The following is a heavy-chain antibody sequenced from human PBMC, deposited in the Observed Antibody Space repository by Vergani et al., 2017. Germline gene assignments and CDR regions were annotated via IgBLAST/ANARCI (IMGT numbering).Heavy chain of an antibody. Sequence: VQLVESGGGLVKPGGSLRLSCAASGFTFSSYSMNWVRQAPGKGLEWVSSISSSSSYIYYADSVKGRFTISRDNAKNSLYLKMNSLRAEDTAVYYCARSGNWNYGMDVWGQGTTVTVSS. V-gene: IGHV3-21*01. CDR3: ARSGNWNYGMDV. D-gene: IGHD1-20*01. CDR1: GFTFSSYS. J-gene: IGHJ6*02. CDR2: ISSSSSYI.